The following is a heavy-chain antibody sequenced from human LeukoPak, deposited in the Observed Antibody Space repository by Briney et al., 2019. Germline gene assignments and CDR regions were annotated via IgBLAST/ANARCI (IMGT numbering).Heavy chain of an antibody. D-gene: IGHD2/OR15-2a*01. J-gene: IGHJ6*02. CDR2: ITGSGGNT. V-gene: IGHV3-23*01. CDR1: GFTFSNYA. CDR3: AKRIEGRGYYGMDV. Sequence: GASLRLSCAASGFTFSNYAMSWVRQAPGKGLEWVSAITGSGGNTYYADSVKGRFTISRDNSKNTVFLQMNSLRAEDTAVYYCAKRIEGRGYYGMDVWGQGTTVTVSS.